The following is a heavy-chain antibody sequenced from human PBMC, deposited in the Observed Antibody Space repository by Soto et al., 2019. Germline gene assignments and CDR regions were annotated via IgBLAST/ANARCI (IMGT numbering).Heavy chain of an antibody. CDR2: VMSKTDGGTT. V-gene: IGHV3-15*01. D-gene: IGHD6-13*01. CDR1: GFPFTNAW. CDR3: TTSPLEQQLVHQTMDPAFWYFDY. Sequence: GGSLRLSCASSGFPFTNAWMSWVRQVPGKGLEWIARVMSKTDGGTTDYAAPVKGRFTISRDDSKNTLYLQMNSLKTEDTAVYYCTTSPLEQQLVHQTMDPAFWYFDYWGQGTLVTVSS. J-gene: IGHJ4*02.